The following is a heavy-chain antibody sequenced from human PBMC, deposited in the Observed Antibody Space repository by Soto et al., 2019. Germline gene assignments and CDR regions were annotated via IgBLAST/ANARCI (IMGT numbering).Heavy chain of an antibody. V-gene: IGHV1-8*01. D-gene: IGHD6-6*01. J-gene: IGHJ4*02. CDR1: GYTFTSYD. CDR3: ARVCSISSSSPCDY. Sequence: QVQLVQSGAEVKKPGASVKVSCKASGYTFTSYDINWVRQATGQGLEWMGWMNPNSGNTGYAQKFQGRVTMTRNTSISTANMELSSLRSEDTAVYYCARVCSISSSSPCDYWGQGTLVTVSS. CDR2: MNPNSGNT.